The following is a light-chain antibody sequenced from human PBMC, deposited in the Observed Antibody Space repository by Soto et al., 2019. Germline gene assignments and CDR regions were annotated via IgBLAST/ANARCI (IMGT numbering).Light chain of an antibody. CDR1: QSVSSD. V-gene: IGKV3-15*01. J-gene: IGKJ1*01. CDR3: QQYNNWPGWT. CDR2: GAS. Sequence: EIVVTQSPATLSVSPGERATLSCRTSQSVSSDVAWYQQKPGQAPRLLIHGASTRATAIPARFSGSGSGTEFTLTLISLQSEDLAVYHCQQYNNWPGWTFGQGTKVDIK.